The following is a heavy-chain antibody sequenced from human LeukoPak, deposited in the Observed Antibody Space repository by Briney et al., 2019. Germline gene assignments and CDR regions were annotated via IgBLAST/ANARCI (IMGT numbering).Heavy chain of an antibody. J-gene: IGHJ4*02. CDR2: ISGSGGST. D-gene: IGHD6-13*01. Sequence: PGGSLRLSCAASGFTFSSYVMSWVRQAPGKGLEWVSAISGSGGSTYYADSVKGRFTISRDNSKNTLYLQTNTLRAEDTAVYYRARGNSFDYWGQGTLVTVSS. V-gene: IGHV3-23*01. CDR1: GFTFSSYV. CDR3: ARGNSFDY.